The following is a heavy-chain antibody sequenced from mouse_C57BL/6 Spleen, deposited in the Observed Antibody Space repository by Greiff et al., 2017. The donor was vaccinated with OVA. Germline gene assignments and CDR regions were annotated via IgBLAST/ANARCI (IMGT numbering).Heavy chain of an antibody. Sequence: VQLKESGGGLVQPGESLKLSCESNEYEFPSHDMSWVRKTPEKRLELVAAINSDGGSTYYPDTMERRFIISRDNTKKTLYLQMSSLRSEDTALYYCARHGDDGYVLGDYYAMDYWGQGTSVTVSS. CDR1: EYEFPSHD. CDR3: ARHGDDGYVLGDYYAMDY. V-gene: IGHV5-2*01. D-gene: IGHD2-3*01. CDR2: INSDGGST. J-gene: IGHJ4*01.